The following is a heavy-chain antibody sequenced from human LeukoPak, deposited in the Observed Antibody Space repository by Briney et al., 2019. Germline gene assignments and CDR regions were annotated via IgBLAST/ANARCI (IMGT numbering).Heavy chain of an antibody. D-gene: IGHD3-10*01. CDR3: ARRMVRGVIRNFDP. CDR1: GGSFSGYY. CDR2: INHSGST. Sequence: SETLSLTCAVYGGSFSGYYWSWIRQPPGKGLEWIGEINHSGSTNYNPSLKSRVTISVDTSKNQFSPKLSSVTAADTAVYYCARRMVRGVIRNFDPWGQGTLVTVSS. J-gene: IGHJ5*02. V-gene: IGHV4-34*01.